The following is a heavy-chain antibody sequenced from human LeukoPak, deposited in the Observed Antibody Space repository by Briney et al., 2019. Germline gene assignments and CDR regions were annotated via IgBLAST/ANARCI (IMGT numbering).Heavy chain of an antibody. J-gene: IGHJ4*02. CDR2: IYHSGST. D-gene: IGHD2-2*01. CDR1: GYSISSGYY. V-gene: IGHV4-38-2*02. Sequence: SETLSFTCAVSGYSISSGYYWGWIRQPPGKGLEWIRSIYHSGSTYYNPSLKSRVTISVDTSKNQVSLRLSSVAAADTAVYYCATEGSANQNIDYWGQGTLVTASS. CDR3: ATEGSANQNIDY.